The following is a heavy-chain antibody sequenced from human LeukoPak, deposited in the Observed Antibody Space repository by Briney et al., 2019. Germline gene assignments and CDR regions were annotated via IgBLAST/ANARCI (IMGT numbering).Heavy chain of an antibody. Sequence: GGSLRLSCAVSGITLSNYGMSWVRQAPGKGLEWISVIYSGGSTYYADSVKGRFTISRDDSKNTLYLQMNSLRAEDTAIYYCARAQWRTYSYYYMDVWGKGTTVTVSS. CDR2: IYSGGST. D-gene: IGHD6-19*01. V-gene: IGHV3-53*01. CDR3: ARAQWRTYSYYYMDV. J-gene: IGHJ6*03. CDR1: GITLSNYG.